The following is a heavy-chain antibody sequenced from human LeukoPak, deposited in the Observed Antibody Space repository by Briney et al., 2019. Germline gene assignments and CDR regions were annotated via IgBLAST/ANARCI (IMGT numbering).Heavy chain of an antibody. Sequence: GGSLRLSCAPSGFNLSIYRMRWVRQAPGKGVEWVAKIKQDESEKYYVDSVKGRFTISKDNAKNSLYLQMNSLRVEDTAVYYCASNMYDSGWSRGRLDYWGQGIMVTVSS. J-gene: IGHJ4*02. CDR2: IKQDESEK. V-gene: IGHV3-7*03. CDR1: GFNLSIYR. D-gene: IGHD6-19*01. CDR3: ASNMYDSGWSRGRLDY.